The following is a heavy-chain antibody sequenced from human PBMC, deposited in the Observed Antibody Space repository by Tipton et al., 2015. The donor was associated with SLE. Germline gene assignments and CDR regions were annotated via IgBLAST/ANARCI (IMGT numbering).Heavy chain of an antibody. J-gene: IGHJ5*02. Sequence: GLVKPSETLSLTCTVSGGSIISHYWSWIRQPPGKGLEWIGYIYYSGSTNYNPSLKSRATISVDTSKNQFSLNLSSVTAADTAVYYCVREVQGANWFDPWGQGILVTVSS. CDR2: IYYSGST. V-gene: IGHV4-59*11. CDR1: GGSIISHY. CDR3: VREVQGANWFDP.